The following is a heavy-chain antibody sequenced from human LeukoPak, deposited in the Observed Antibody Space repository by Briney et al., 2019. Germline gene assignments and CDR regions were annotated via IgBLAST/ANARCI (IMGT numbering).Heavy chain of an antibody. D-gene: IGHD3-22*01. Sequence: SVKVSCKASGGTFSSYAISWVRQAPGQGLEWMGGIIPIFGTANYAQKFQGRVTITADKSTSTAYMELSSLRSEDTAVYYCARLDREVVTGFDYWGQGTLVTVSS. CDR3: ARLDREVVTGFDY. CDR2: IIPIFGTA. V-gene: IGHV1-69*06. J-gene: IGHJ4*02. CDR1: GGTFSSYA.